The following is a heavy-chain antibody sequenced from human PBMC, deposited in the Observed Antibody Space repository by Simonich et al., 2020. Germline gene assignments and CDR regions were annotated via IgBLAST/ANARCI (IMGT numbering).Heavy chain of an antibody. CDR3: AKRSGVSITGTFDY. CDR1: GFTFSSYA. V-gene: IGHV3-23*01. D-gene: IGHD1-7*01. J-gene: IGHJ4*02. CDR2: IMGSGGRT. Sequence: EVQLLESGGGLVQPGGSLRLSCAASGFTFSSYAMSWVRQAPGKGWEGVSGIMGSGGRTNYADSVKGRFTISRDNSKNTLYLQMNSLSAEDTAVYYCAKRSGVSITGTFDYWGQGTLVTVSS.